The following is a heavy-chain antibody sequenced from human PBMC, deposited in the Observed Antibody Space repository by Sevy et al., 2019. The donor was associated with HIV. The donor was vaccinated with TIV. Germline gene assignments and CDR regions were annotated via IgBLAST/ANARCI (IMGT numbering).Heavy chain of an antibody. CDR2: IYPGDSTT. D-gene: IGHD3-22*01. Sequence: GESLKISCKASGYTFTRYWIGWVRQMPGKGLEWMGIIYPGDSTTRYSPPFQGQVTISADKSISTAYLQWSSLKASDTAMFYSARLFARSGYYTPTYYFDSWGQGTLVTVSS. CDR1: GYTFTRYW. V-gene: IGHV5-51*01. CDR3: ARLFARSGYYTPTYYFDS. J-gene: IGHJ4*02.